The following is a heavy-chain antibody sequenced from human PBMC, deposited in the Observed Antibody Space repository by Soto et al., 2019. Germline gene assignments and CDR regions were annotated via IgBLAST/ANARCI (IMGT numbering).Heavy chain of an antibody. CDR1: GFTFSSYA. D-gene: IGHD1-1*01. CDR3: ARDPEGSKAGTFSVLADY. J-gene: IGHJ4*02. V-gene: IGHV3-30-3*01. Sequence: GGSLRLSCAASGFTFSSYAMHWVRQAPGKGLEWVAVISYDGSNKYYADSVKGRFTISRDNSKNTLYLQMNSLRAEDTAVYYCARDPEGSKAGTFSVLADYWGQGTLVTVSS. CDR2: ISYDGSNK.